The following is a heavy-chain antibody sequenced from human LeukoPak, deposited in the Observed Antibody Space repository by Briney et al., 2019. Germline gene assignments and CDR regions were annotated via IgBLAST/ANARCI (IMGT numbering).Heavy chain of an antibody. Sequence: GGSLRLSCAASGFTFSSYAMSWVRQAPGKGLEWVSAISGSGGSTYYADSVKGRFTISRDNSKNTLYLQMNSLRAEGTAVYYCAKEEYYYDSSGPNAMDYWGQGTLVTVSS. D-gene: IGHD3-22*01. J-gene: IGHJ4*02. V-gene: IGHV3-23*01. CDR1: GFTFSSYA. CDR2: ISGSGGST. CDR3: AKEEYYYDSSGPNAMDY.